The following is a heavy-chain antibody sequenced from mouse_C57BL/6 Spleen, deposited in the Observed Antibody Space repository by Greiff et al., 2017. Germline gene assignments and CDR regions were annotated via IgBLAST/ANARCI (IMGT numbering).Heavy chain of an antibody. CDR3: ASDYGSSQGYAMDY. CDR2: ISYDGSN. CDR1: GYSITSGYY. V-gene: IGHV3-6*01. Sequence: EVKVEESGPGLVKPSQSLSLTCSVTGYSITSGYYWNWIRQFPGNKLEWMGYISYDGSNNYNPSLKNRISITRDTSKNQFFLKLNSVTTEDTATYYCASDYGSSQGYAMDYWGQGTSVTVSS. J-gene: IGHJ4*01. D-gene: IGHD1-1*01.